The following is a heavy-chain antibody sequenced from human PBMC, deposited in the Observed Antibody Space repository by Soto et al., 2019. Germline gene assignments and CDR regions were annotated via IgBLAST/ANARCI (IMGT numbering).Heavy chain of an antibody. CDR3: AKGPQLDDAFDI. D-gene: IGHD6-13*01. V-gene: IGHV3-23*01. J-gene: IGHJ3*02. CDR1: GFTFSSYA. Sequence: GGSLRLSCAASGFTFSSYAMSWVRQAPGKGLEWVSAISGSGGSTYYADSVKGRFTTSRDNSKNTLYLQMNSLRAEDTAVYYCAKGPQLDDAFDIWGQGTMVTVSS. CDR2: ISGSGGST.